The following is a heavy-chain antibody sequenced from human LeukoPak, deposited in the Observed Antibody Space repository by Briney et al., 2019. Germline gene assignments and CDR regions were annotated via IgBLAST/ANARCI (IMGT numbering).Heavy chain of an antibody. J-gene: IGHJ4*02. CDR2: IYYSGST. Sequence: SETLSLTCSVSGGSITNYYWSWIRQPPGRGLEWIGYIYYSGSTHYNPSLKSRVTISVDTSGNQFSLNLTSMTAADTAVYYCVRHFAPFRLGPHFDYWGQGSLVTVSS. CDR1: GGSITNYY. V-gene: IGHV4-59*08. D-gene: IGHD1-26*01. CDR3: VRHFAPFRLGPHFDY.